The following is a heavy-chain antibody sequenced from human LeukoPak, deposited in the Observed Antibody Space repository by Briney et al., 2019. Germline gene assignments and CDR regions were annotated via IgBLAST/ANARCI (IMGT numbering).Heavy chain of an antibody. CDR2: ISSSGGYI. V-gene: IGHV3-21*01. CDR1: GFTFSSYT. D-gene: IGHD1-26*01. CDR3: ARDVVGATDYFDY. J-gene: IGHJ4*02. Sequence: GGSLRLSCAVSGFTFSSYTMKWVRQAPGKGLEWVSAISSSGGYIYYADSVKGRFTISRDNAKNSLYLQMNSLRAEDTAVYYCARDVVGATDYFDYWGQGTLVTVSS.